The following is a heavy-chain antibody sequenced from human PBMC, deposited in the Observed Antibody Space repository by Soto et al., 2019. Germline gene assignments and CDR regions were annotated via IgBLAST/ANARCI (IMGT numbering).Heavy chain of an antibody. V-gene: IGHV1-18*01. Sequence: QVQLVQSGAEVKKPGASVKVSCKASGYPFGGYAIGWVRQAPGQGLEWMGWVSAHTGDSGYAQRFQGSVTLTTATSTSTAYMELRGLRSDDTAVYYCARPSTSYGDYGWSLAYWGQGTLVTVSS. CDR1: GYPFGGYA. J-gene: IGHJ4*02. D-gene: IGHD4-17*01. CDR3: ARPSTSYGDYGWSLAY. CDR2: VSAHTGDS.